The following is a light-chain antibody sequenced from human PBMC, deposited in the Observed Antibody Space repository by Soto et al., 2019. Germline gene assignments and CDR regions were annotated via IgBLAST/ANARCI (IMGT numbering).Light chain of an antibody. CDR2: DAT. CDR3: QQRGNLVS. Sequence: MLTQSPSTLALSPGERAPLSCWASQSVITYLGWYQQPPRQAPRLLISDATTRATGIPARLSGSGSGTDFTLTISSLEPEDFADYCCQQRGNLVSFGPGTRLEIK. CDR1: QSVITY. J-gene: IGKJ5*01. V-gene: IGKV3-11*01.